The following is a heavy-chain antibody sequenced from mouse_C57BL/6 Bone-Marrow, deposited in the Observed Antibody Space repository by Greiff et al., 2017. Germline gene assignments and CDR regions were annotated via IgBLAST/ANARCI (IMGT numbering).Heavy chain of an antibody. D-gene: IGHD3-2*02. J-gene: IGHJ3*01. CDR1: GYTFTSYW. Sequence: QVQLQQPGAELVKPGASVKLSCKASGYTFTSYWMQWVKQRPGQGLEWIGEIDPSDSYTNYNQKFKGKATLTVDTSSSTAYMQLSSLTSEDSAVDYCARGQLRLRFAYWGQGTLVTVSA. CDR3: ARGQLRLRFAY. V-gene: IGHV1-50*01. CDR2: IDPSDSYT.